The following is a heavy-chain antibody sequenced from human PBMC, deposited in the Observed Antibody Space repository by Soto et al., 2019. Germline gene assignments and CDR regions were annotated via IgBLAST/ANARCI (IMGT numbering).Heavy chain of an antibody. V-gene: IGHV4-39*01. J-gene: IGHJ6*03. CDR1: GGSISSSSYY. CDR2: IYYSGST. Sequence: PSETLSLTCTVSGGSISSSSYYWGWIRQPPGKGLEWIGSIYYSGSTYYNPSLKSRVTISVDTSKNQFSLKLSSVTAADTAVYYCARQAYGSGSYVHFYYYYYMDVWGKGTTVTVSS. D-gene: IGHD3-10*01. CDR3: ARQAYGSGSYVHFYYYYYMDV.